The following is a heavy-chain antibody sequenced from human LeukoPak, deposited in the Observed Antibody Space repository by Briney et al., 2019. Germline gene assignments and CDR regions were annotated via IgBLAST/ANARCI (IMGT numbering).Heavy chain of an antibody. CDR1: GFTFSSYA. D-gene: IGHD3-22*01. Sequence: GGSLRLSCAASGFTFSSYAMSWVRQAPGKGLDWVSAISGSGGSTYYADSVKGRFTISRDNSKNTLYLQMNSLRAEDTAVYYCAKDQYYYDSSGYFDYWGQGTLVTVSS. CDR3: AKDQYYYDSSGYFDY. J-gene: IGHJ4*02. V-gene: IGHV3-23*01. CDR2: ISGSGGST.